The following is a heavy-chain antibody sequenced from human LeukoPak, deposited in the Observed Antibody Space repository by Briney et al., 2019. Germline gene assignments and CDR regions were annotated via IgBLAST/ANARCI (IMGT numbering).Heavy chain of an antibody. Sequence: PSGTLSLTCAVSGGSISSTNWWSWVRQPPGKGLEWIGEIYHSGSTNYNPSLKSRVTISVDKSKNQFSLKLSSVTAADTAVYYCARAKVIVGATIHTTYDAFDIWGQGTMVTVSS. CDR2: IYHSGST. V-gene: IGHV4-4*02. CDR1: GGSISSTNW. D-gene: IGHD1-26*01. CDR3: ARAKVIVGATIHTTYDAFDI. J-gene: IGHJ3*02.